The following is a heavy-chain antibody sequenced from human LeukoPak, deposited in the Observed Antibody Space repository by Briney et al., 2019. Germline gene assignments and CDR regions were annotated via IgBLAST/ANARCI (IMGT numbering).Heavy chain of an antibody. D-gene: IGHD3-3*01. CDR2: ISSSGSTI. V-gene: IGHV3-48*03. CDR3: ARANYDFWSGYYF. Sequence: GGSLRLSCAASGFTLSSYGMNWVRQAPGKGLEWVSYISSSGSTIYYADSVKGRFTISRDNAKNSLYLQMNSLRAEDTAVYYCARANYDFWSGYYFWGQGTLVTVSS. CDR1: GFTLSSYG. J-gene: IGHJ4*02.